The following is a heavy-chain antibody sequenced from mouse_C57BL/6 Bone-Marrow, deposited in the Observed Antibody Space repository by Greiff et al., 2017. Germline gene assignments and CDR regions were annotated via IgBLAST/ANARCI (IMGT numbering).Heavy chain of an antibody. V-gene: IGHV1-78*01. J-gene: IGHJ2*01. CDR3: ARERLWDFDY. D-gene: IGHD1-1*02. CDR1: GYTFTDHT. CDR2: IYPRDGST. Sequence: VQLVESDAELVQPGASVKISCKVSGYTFTDHTIHWMKQRPEQGLEWIGYIYPRDGSTKDNEKFKGKATLTADKSSSTAYMQLNSLTSEDSAVYVCARERLWDFDYWGQGTTLTVSS.